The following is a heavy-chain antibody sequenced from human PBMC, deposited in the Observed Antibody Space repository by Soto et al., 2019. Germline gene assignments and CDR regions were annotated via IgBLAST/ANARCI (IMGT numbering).Heavy chain of an antibody. V-gene: IGHV3-11*01. Sequence: PGGSLRLSCAASGFTFSDYYMSWIRQAPGKGLEWVSYISSSGSTIYYADSVKGRFTISRDNAKNSLYLQMNSLRAEDTAVYYCARGANWNNTYAFDIWGQGTMVTVSS. CDR1: GFTFSDYY. J-gene: IGHJ3*02. CDR2: ISSSGSTI. D-gene: IGHD1-1*01. CDR3: ARGANWNNTYAFDI.